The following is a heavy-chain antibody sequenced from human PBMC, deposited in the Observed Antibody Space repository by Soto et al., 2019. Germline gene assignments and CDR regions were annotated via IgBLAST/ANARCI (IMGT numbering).Heavy chain of an antibody. J-gene: IGHJ6*03. CDR2: ISSSSSTI. CDR3: AIAAACTHYYYYYYLDV. D-gene: IGHD6-13*01. CDR1: GFTFSSYS. Sequence: GGSLRLSCAASGFTFSSYSMNWVRQAPGKGLEWVSYISSSSSTIYYADSVKGRFTISRDNAKNSLYLQMNSLRAEDTAVYYCAIAAACTHYYYYYYLDVWGKGTTVTVSS. V-gene: IGHV3-48*01.